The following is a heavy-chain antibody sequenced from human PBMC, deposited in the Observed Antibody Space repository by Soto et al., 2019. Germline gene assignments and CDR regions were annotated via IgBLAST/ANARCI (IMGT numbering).Heavy chain of an antibody. CDR3: ARGSAFIGLDY. J-gene: IGHJ4*02. CDR1: GFIFSRYS. Sequence: PGGSLRLSCAVSGFIFSRYSMNWVRQAPGKGLEWVSSIGTSGSYIYDTDSVKGRFTISRDNTQDSLYLQMNSLRAEDTAIYYCARGSAFIGLDYWGQGTPVTVS. D-gene: IGHD1-26*01. CDR2: IGTSGSYI. V-gene: IGHV3-21*01.